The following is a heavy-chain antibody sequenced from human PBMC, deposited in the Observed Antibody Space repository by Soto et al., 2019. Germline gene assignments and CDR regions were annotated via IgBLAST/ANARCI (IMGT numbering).Heavy chain of an antibody. Sequence: EVQLVESGGGLIQPGGSLRLSCAASGFTVSSNYMSWVRQAPGKGLEWVSIIYSDGSTYYADSVKGRFTITRDKSKNTLYLQMNSLRAEDTAVYYWARVDWGVGFHYWGQGTLVTVSS. CDR2: IYSDGST. V-gene: IGHV3-53*01. D-gene: IGHD7-27*01. CDR3: ARVDWGVGFHY. CDR1: GFTVSSNY. J-gene: IGHJ4*02.